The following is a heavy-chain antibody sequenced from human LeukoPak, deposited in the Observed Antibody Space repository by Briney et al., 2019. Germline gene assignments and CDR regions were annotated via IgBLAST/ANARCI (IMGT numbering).Heavy chain of an antibody. CDR3: ARDERYDSSGYPFDY. Sequence: ASVKVSCKASGYTFTSYYLYWVRQAPGQGLEWMGIINPSGGSTNYAQKFQGRVTMTRDTSISTAYMELSRLRSDDTAVYYCARDERYDSSGYPFDYWGQGTLVTVSS. D-gene: IGHD3-22*01. J-gene: IGHJ4*02. CDR2: INPSGGST. CDR1: GYTFTSYY. V-gene: IGHV1-46*01.